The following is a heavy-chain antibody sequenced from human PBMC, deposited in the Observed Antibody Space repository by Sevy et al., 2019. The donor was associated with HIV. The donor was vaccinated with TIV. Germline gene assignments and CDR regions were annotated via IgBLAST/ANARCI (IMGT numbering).Heavy chain of an antibody. CDR1: GYTFTGYY. CDR3: SSNAINDYGEYYYYGMDV. CDR2: INPNSGGT. V-gene: IGHV1-2*02. D-gene: IGHD4-17*01. J-gene: IGHJ6*02. Sequence: ASVKVSCKASGYTFTGYYMHWVRQAPGQGLEWMGWINPNSGGTNYAQKFQGRVTMTRNTSISTAYMELSRLRSDDTAGYYCSSNAINDYGEYYYYGMDVWGQGTTVTVSS.